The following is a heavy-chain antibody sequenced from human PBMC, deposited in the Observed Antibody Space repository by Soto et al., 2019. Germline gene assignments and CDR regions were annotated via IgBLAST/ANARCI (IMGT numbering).Heavy chain of an antibody. CDR3: ARLDILTGYYIP. CDR1: GGSISSSSHY. J-gene: IGHJ5*02. CDR2: IYYSGST. Sequence: SETLSLTCTVSGGSISSSSHYWGWIRQPPGKGLEWIGSIYYSGSTYYNPSLKSRVSISVDTSKNQFSLKLSSVTAADTAVYYCARLDILTGYYIPWGQGTLVTVSS. V-gene: IGHV4-39*01. D-gene: IGHD3-9*01.